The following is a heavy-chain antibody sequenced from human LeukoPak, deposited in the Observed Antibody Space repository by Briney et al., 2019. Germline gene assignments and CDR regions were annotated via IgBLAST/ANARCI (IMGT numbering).Heavy chain of an antibody. CDR2: IHHSGRT. V-gene: IGHV4-38-2*02. CDR1: GYSISSDYY. Sequence: SETLSLTCTVSGYSISSDYYWGWIRQPPGKGLEWIGSIHHSGRTYYNPSLKSRVTISVDTSKNQFSLKLSSVTAADTAVYYCARDFTYWGQGTLVTVSS. J-gene: IGHJ4*02. CDR3: ARDFTY.